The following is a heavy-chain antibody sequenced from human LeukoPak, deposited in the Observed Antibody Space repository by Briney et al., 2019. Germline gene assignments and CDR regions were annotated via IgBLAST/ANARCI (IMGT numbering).Heavy chain of an antibody. CDR2: ISPDGSTK. CDR1: GFTFIRSW. D-gene: IGHD6-13*01. Sequence: PGGSLRLSCAASGFTFIRSWMSWVRQPPGKGLEWVANISPDGSTKYHMDSVKGRFTISRDNAKDSLYLEMSRLRDDDTAMYYCATGASGSWDFGGQGTLVTVSS. V-gene: IGHV3-7*03. J-gene: IGHJ4*02. CDR3: ATGASGSWDF.